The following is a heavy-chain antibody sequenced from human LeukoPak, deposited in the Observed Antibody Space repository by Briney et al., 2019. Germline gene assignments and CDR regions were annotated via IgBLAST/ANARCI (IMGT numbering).Heavy chain of an antibody. D-gene: IGHD6-13*01. CDR1: GGSISSYY. J-gene: IGHJ4*02. Sequence: SATLSLTCTVSGGSISSYYWSWIRQPAGKGLEWIGRIYTSGSTNYNPSLKSRVTMSVDTSKNQFSLKLSSVTAADTAVYYCARGRAAAGKLDYWGQGTLVTVSS. CDR2: IYTSGST. CDR3: ARGRAAAGKLDY. V-gene: IGHV4-4*07.